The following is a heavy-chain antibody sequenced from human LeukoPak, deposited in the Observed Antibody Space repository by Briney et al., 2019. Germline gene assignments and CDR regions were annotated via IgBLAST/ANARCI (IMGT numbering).Heavy chain of an antibody. Sequence: PSETLSLTCTVSGGSISSYYWSWIRQPAGKGLEWIGRIYTSGSTNYNPSLKSRVTMSVDTSKIQFSLELSSVTAADTAVYYCARVTPEYGSGSYYSWFDPWGRGTLVTVSS. CDR3: ARVTPEYGSGSYYSWFDP. J-gene: IGHJ5*02. D-gene: IGHD3-10*01. V-gene: IGHV4-4*07. CDR1: GGSISSYY. CDR2: IYTSGST.